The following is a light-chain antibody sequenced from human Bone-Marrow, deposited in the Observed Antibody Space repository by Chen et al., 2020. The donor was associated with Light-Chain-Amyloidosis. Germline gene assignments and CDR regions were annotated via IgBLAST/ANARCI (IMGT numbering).Light chain of an antibody. V-gene: IGLV1-44*01. CDR2: SNN. Sequence: QSVLTQPPSASGTPGQRVTISCSGSSSNIGSNTVNWYQQLPGTAPKLLIYSNNQRPSGGPDRFSGSKSGTSATLTISRGEAGDEADYYGQVWDRSSDRPVFGGGTKLTVL. J-gene: IGLJ3*02. CDR3: QVWDRSSDRPV. CDR1: SSNIGSNT.